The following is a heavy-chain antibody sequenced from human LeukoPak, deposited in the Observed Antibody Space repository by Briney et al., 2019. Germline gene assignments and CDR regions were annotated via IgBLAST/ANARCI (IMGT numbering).Heavy chain of an antibody. V-gene: IGHV3-48*01. Sequence: GGSLRLSCAASGFIFSSYSMNWVRQAPGKGLEWVSYIGISSGTISYADSVRGRFTISSDSAKNSLYLQMNSLRAEDTAVYYCARDTHYSFDYWGQGTLVIVSS. CDR3: ARDTHYSFDY. D-gene: IGHD2-21*01. CDR1: GFIFSSYS. J-gene: IGHJ4*02. CDR2: IGISSGTI.